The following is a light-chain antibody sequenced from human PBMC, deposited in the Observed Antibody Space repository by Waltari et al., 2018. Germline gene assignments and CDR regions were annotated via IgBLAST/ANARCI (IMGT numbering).Light chain of an antibody. Sequence: DIQMTQSPSTMSACVGERVTITCRASQSISTWLAWFQQKPGKAPILLIYKASTLERGDPSRFSGSGSGTEFTLTISSLQPDDFATYYCQQYNSYSGTFGQGTKVEIK. CDR2: KAS. CDR3: QQYNSYSGT. CDR1: QSISTW. V-gene: IGKV1-5*03. J-gene: IGKJ1*01.